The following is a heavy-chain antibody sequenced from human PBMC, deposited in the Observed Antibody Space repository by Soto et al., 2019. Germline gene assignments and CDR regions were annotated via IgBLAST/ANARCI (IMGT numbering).Heavy chain of an antibody. J-gene: IGHJ4*02. CDR2: IYYTGNT. D-gene: IGHD1-1*01. V-gene: IGHV4-31*03. CDR3: ASGHDAYKVRY. CDR1: GGSISSGGTGSY. Sequence: QVQLQESGPGLVKPSQTLSLTCTVSGGSISSGGTGSYWTWIRQLPGKGLEWIGYIYYTGNTYYTPSLKCRPTISIDTSENQFSLKLTSVTAADTAVYFCASGHDAYKVRYWGQGTLVTVSS.